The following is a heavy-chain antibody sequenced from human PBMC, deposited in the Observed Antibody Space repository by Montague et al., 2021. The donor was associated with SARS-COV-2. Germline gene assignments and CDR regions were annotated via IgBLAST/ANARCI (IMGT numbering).Heavy chain of an antibody. CDR1: GFTFSSYW. V-gene: IGHV3-7*05. D-gene: IGHD3-9*01. Sequence: SLRLSCAASGFTFSSYWMSWVRRAPGKGLEWVANIKQDGSEKYYVDSVKGRFTISRDNAKNSLYLQMNSLRAEDTAVYYCAREPGPYYDILTGLTVGYMDVWGKGTTVTVSS. CDR3: AREPGPYYDILTGLTVGYMDV. J-gene: IGHJ6*03. CDR2: IKQDGSEK.